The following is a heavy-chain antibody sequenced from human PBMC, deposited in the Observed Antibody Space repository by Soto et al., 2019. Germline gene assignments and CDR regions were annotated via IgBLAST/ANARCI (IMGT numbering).Heavy chain of an antibody. J-gene: IGHJ6*04. D-gene: IGHD2-15*01. V-gene: IGHV3-66*01. Sequence: GGSLRLSCAASGLTVSSNYLTWVRQAPGKGLEWVSVIYSGGGTYYADSVKGRFTISRDISKNTLYLQMNSLRAEDTAVYYCVRDKYCSGGSCYGQMDVWGKGTTVTVSS. CDR1: GLTVSSNY. CDR2: IYSGGGT. CDR3: VRDKYCSGGSCYGQMDV.